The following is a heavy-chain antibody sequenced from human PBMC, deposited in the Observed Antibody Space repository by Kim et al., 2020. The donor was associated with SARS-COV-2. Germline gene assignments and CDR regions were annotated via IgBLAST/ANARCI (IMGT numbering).Heavy chain of an antibody. Sequence: SETLSLTCTVSGGSISSSSYYWGWIRQPPGKGLEWIGTIYYSGSTYYNPSLKSRVTISVDTSKNQFSLKLSSVTAADTAVYYCARRGYRYGYDYWGQGTL. CDR1: GGSISSSSYY. CDR2: IYYSGST. J-gene: IGHJ4*02. CDR3: ARRGYRYGYDY. V-gene: IGHV4-39*01. D-gene: IGHD5-18*01.